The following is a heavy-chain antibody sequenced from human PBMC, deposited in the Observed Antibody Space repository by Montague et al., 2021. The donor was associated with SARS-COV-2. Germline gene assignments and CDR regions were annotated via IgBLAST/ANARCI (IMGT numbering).Heavy chain of an antibody. CDR3: ARAERGSCGDGNCYQYFFNY. V-gene: IGHV6-1*01. CDR1: GDSVSTNSGT. D-gene: IGHD2-15*01. Sequence: CAISGDSVSTNSGTWNWVRLSPSRGLEWLGRTYYRPEWYSDYSVPVKSRISINPDTSKNQFSLQLNSVTPEDTAVYYCARAERGSCGDGNCYQYFFNYWGQGTLVTVSS. J-gene: IGHJ4*02. CDR2: TYYRPEWYS.